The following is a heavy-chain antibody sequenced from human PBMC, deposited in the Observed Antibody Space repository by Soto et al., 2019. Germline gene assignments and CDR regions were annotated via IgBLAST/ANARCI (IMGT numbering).Heavy chain of an antibody. CDR2: IYYSGST. V-gene: IGHV4-59*01. Sequence: SETLSLTCTVSGGSISSYYWSWIRQPPGKGLEWIGYIYYSGSTNYNPSLKSRVTISVDTSKNQFSLKLSSVTAADTAVYYCASLNAPYYDFWSGTYYFDYWGQGTLVTVSS. D-gene: IGHD3-3*01. CDR1: GGSISSYY. CDR3: ASLNAPYYDFWSGTYYFDY. J-gene: IGHJ4*02.